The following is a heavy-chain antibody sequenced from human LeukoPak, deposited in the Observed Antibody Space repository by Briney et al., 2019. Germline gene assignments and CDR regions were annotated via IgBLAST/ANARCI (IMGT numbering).Heavy chain of an antibody. V-gene: IGHV3-23*01. J-gene: IGHJ4*02. D-gene: IGHD4-11*01. CDR3: AKDLDYTTYGYYFDY. CDR2: IGAGGTFT. Sequence: GGSLRLSCPPPVFTLSRHAQNCVRQAQGKGLQCASGIGAGGTFTYYADSVKGRFTIFRNNSRNPLYLQMNSLRADDTAVYYCAKDLDYTTYGYYFDYWGQGTLVTVSS. CDR1: VFTLSRHA.